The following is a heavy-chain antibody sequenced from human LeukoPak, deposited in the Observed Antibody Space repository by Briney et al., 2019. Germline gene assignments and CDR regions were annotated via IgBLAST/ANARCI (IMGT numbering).Heavy chain of an antibody. CDR1: GGSISSSSYY. CDR2: IYYSGST. D-gene: IGHD6-13*01. J-gene: IGHJ4*02. V-gene: IGHV4-39*02. Sequence: PSETLSLTCTVSGGSISSSSYYWGWIRQPPGKGLEWIGSIYYSGSTYYNPSLKSRVTISVDTSKNQFSLKLSSVTAADTAVYYCARDIGIAAAGTLDYWGQGTLVTVSS. CDR3: ARDIGIAAAGTLDY.